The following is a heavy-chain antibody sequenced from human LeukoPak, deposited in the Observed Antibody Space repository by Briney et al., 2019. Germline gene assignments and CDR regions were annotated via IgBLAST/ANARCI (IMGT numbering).Heavy chain of an antibody. D-gene: IGHD1-26*01. CDR2: INPNSGGT. CDR3: ARVSGSYEVDFDY. CDR1: GYTFTGYY. V-gene: IGHV1-2*02. Sequence: ASVKVSCKASGYTFTGYYMHWVRQAPGQGLEWMGWINPNSGGTNYAQKFQGRVTMTRDTSISTAYMELSRLRSDDTAVYYCARVSGSYEVDFDYWGQGTLVTVSS. J-gene: IGHJ4*02.